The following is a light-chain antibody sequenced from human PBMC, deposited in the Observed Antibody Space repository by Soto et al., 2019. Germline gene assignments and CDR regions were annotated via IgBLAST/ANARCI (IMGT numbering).Light chain of an antibody. CDR1: QSLLHSNGYNY. CDR2: LGS. CDR3: MQALPTWT. Sequence: DTVMTPSPLSLPVTPGEPASISCRSSQSLLHSNGYNYLDWYLQKPGQSPQLLIYLGSNRASGVPDRFSGSGSGTDFTLKISRVEAEDVGVYYCMQALPTWTFGQGTKGEIK. J-gene: IGKJ1*01. V-gene: IGKV2-28*01.